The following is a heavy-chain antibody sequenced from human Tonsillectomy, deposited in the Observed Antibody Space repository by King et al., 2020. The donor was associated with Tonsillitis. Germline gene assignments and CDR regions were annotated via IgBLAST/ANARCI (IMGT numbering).Heavy chain of an antibody. CDR1: GGSIISSSFY. CDR2: IYYSGGT. CDR3: ASPVPVAADNPFWFDP. J-gene: IGHJ5*02. V-gene: IGHV4-39*01. D-gene: IGHD6-19*01. Sequence: QLQESGPGLVEPSETLSLTCTVSGGSIISSSFYWGWIRQPPGKGLEWIGTIYYSGGTYYNPSLKSRVTISVDTSKNQFSLTLKSVTAADTAVYFCASPVPVAADNPFWFDPWGQGALVTVSS.